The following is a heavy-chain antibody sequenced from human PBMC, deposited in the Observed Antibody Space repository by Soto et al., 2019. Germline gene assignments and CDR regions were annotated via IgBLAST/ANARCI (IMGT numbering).Heavy chain of an antibody. CDR2: INAGNGNT. D-gene: IGHD2-2*01. Sequence: GASVKVSCKASGYTFTSYAMHWVRQAPGQRLEWMGWINAGNGNTKYSQKFQGRVTITRDTSASTAYMELSSLRSEDTAVYYCARDAPMRYCSSTSCPTQYSSIYYYYMDVWGKGTTVTLSS. V-gene: IGHV1-3*01. CDR1: GYTFTSYA. CDR3: ARDAPMRYCSSTSCPTQYSSIYYYYMDV. J-gene: IGHJ6*03.